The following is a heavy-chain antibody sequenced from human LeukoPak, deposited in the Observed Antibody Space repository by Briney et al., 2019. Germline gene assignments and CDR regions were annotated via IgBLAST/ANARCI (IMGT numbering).Heavy chain of an antibody. CDR1: GYNFTSYW. D-gene: IGHD2-2*01. CDR3: ARLTDCSSTSCYPYFDY. V-gene: IGHV5-51*01. J-gene: IGHJ4*02. Sequence: GESLKISFKGSGYNFTSYWIGWVRQMPGKGPEWIGIIYPGDSDTRYSPSFQGQVTMSADKSNSTAYLQWSSLKASDTAMYYCARLTDCSSTSCYPYFDYWGQGTLVTVSS. CDR2: IYPGDSDT.